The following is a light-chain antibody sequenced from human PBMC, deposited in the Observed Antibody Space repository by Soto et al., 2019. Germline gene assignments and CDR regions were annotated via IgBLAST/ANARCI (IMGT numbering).Light chain of an antibody. CDR1: QTLNNY. CDR3: QQSFSPLLT. V-gene: IGKV1-39*01. CDR2: AAS. Sequence: IQMTQSPSSLSQSVGARIITTCRASQTLNNYLTWFQQKPGRAPKVLIYAASTLQSGVPSRFSGSGSGAEFTLTISSLQPEDFATYYCQQSFSPLLTFGGGTKVDIK. J-gene: IGKJ4*01.